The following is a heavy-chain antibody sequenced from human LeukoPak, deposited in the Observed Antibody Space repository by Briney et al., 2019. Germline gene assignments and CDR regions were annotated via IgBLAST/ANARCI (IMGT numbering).Heavy chain of an antibody. V-gene: IGHV1-69*13. D-gene: IGHD3-3*01. Sequence: SVKVSCKASGGTFSSYAISWVRQAPGQGLEWMGGIIPIFGTANYAQKFQGRVTITADESTSTAYMELSSLRSEDTAVYYCARDSSKLWYYDFWSGYQHYYYYYMDVWGKGTTVTVSS. CDR2: IIPIFGTA. J-gene: IGHJ6*03. CDR3: ARDSSKLWYYDFWSGYQHYYYYYMDV. CDR1: GGTFSSYA.